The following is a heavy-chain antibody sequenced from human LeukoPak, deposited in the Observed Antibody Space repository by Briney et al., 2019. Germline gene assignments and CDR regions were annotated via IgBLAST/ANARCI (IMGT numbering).Heavy chain of an antibody. V-gene: IGHV3-30-3*01. Sequence: GGSLRLSCAASGFTFSSYAMHWVRQAPGKGLEWVAVISYDGSNKYYADSVKGRSTISRDNSKNTLYLQMNSLRAEDTAVYYCAKVLRGGSAFDYWGQGTLVTVSS. CDR3: AKVLRGGSAFDY. D-gene: IGHD2-15*01. CDR2: ISYDGSNK. J-gene: IGHJ4*02. CDR1: GFTFSSYA.